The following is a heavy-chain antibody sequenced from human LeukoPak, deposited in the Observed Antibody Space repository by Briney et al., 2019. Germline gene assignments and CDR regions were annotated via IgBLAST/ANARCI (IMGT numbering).Heavy chain of an antibody. D-gene: IGHD6-6*01. J-gene: IGHJ3*02. Sequence: ASVQVSCKASGYTFSGQYIHWVRQSPGQGLEWMGWINPNSGDTDYAQKFQGRVTMTRDTSISTAYIELSSLRSDDTAVYYCASYSTSSGDAFDIWGQGTMVTVSS. V-gene: IGHV1-2*02. CDR2: INPNSGDT. CDR1: GYTFSGQY. CDR3: ASYSTSSGDAFDI.